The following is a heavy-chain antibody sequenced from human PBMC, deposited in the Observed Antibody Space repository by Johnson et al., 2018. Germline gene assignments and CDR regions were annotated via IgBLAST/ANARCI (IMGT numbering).Heavy chain of an antibody. V-gene: IGHV3-30*18. CDR1: GFTSSSYG. Sequence: QVQLVQSGGGVVQPGRSLRLSCAASGFTSSSYGMHWVRQAPGKGLEWVAVISYDGSNKYYADSVKGRLTISRDNSKNTLYLTMNSLGAEDTAVYYCAKGDYFGRSALAEYFQHWGQGTLVTVSS. CDR3: AKGDYFGRSALAEYFQH. J-gene: IGHJ1*01. CDR2: ISYDGSNK. D-gene: IGHD3-10*01.